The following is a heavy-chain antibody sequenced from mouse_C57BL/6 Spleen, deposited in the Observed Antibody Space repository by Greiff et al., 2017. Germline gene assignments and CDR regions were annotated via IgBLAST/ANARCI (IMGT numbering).Heavy chain of an antibody. J-gene: IGHJ2*01. Sequence: VQLQQPGAELVKPGASVKLSCKASGYTFTSYWMQWVKQRPGQGLEWIGEIDPSDGYTNYNEKFKGKATLTVDTSSSTTYMQLSSLTSDDSAVYYYARYTGTPFDYWGQGTTLTVSS. CDR2: IDPSDGYT. V-gene: IGHV1-50*01. CDR3: ARYTGTPFDY. CDR1: GYTFTSYW. D-gene: IGHD4-1*01.